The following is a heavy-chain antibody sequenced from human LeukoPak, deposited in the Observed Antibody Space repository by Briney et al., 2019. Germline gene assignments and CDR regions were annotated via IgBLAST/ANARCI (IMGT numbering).Heavy chain of an antibody. CDR1: GGSLSSYY. J-gene: IGHJ4*02. CDR2: IYTSGST. CDR3: AIDMRDSSGYYNTRYYFDY. Sequence: SGTLSLTCAVSGGSLSSYYWSWIRQPAGKGLEWVGRIYTSGSTNYNPSPKSRVTMSVDTSKNQFSLKLSSVTAADTAVYYCAIDMRDSSGYYNTRYYFDYWGQGTLVTVSS. V-gene: IGHV4-4*07. D-gene: IGHD3-22*01.